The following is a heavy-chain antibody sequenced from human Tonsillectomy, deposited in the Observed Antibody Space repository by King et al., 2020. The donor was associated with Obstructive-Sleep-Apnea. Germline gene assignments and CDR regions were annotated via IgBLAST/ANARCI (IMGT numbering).Heavy chain of an antibody. CDR2: INYTVST. CDR3: ARGSGAASVNWFDP. V-gene: IGHV4-34*01. D-gene: IGHD6-13*01. CDR1: GGSFSDYY. J-gene: IGHJ5*02. Sequence: VQLQQWGAGLLQPSETLSLTCAMYGGSFSDYYWNWIRQPPGKGLEWIGEINYTVSTNYNPSLKSRGTISVDTSKNQFSLKLRSLTAADTAVYYCARGSGAASVNWFDPWGQGALVTVSS.